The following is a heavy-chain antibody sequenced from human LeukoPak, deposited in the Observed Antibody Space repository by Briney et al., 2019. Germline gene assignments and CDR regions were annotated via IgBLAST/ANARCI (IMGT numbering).Heavy chain of an antibody. Sequence: GRSLRLSCAASGFTFSSYGMHWVRQAPGKGLEWVAVISYDGSNKYYADSVKGRFTISRDNSKNTLYLQMNSLRAEDTAVYYCAKKGYSFGWRDSYYFDYWGQGTLVTVSS. CDR3: AKKGYSFGWRDSYYFDY. J-gene: IGHJ4*02. CDR2: ISYDGSNK. CDR1: GFTFSSYG. V-gene: IGHV3-30*18. D-gene: IGHD6-19*01.